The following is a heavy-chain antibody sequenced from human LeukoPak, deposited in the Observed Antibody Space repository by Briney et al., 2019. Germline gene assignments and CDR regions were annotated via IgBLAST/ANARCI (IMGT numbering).Heavy chain of an antibody. Sequence: GGSLRLSCAASGFTFSSYSMNWVRQAPGKGLEWVSSISSSSSYIYYADSVKGRFTISRDNAKNFLYLQMNSLRAEDTAVYYCARDRQKATYGDYQDWFDPWGQGTLVTVSS. J-gene: IGHJ5*02. CDR1: GFTFSSYS. CDR2: ISSSSSYI. V-gene: IGHV3-21*01. CDR3: ARDRQKATYGDYQDWFDP. D-gene: IGHD4-17*01.